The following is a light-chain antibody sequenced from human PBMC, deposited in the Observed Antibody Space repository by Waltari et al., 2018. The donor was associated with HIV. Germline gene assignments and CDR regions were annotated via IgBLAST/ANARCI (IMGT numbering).Light chain of an antibody. CDR3: ATWDDSLNGRV. CDR1: SSNNGSNT. Sequence: QSVLTPPPSASGTPGQRVTLSCSGSSSNNGSNTVNWYTEFPRTAPKLLIYNSNQRPSGVPDRFSGSKSGTSAFLAISGLQSEDEADYYCATWDDSLNGRVFGGGTKLTVL. J-gene: IGLJ3*02. V-gene: IGLV1-44*01. CDR2: NSN.